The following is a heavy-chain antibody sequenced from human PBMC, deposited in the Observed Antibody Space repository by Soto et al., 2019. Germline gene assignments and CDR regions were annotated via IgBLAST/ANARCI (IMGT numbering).Heavy chain of an antibody. J-gene: IGHJ6*01. CDR3: ARSSNYYGMDV. V-gene: IGHV1-46*01. CDR2: MNPSGGST. Sequence: SVKVSCKASGYTFTSYYMHWVRQAPGQGLEWMGIMNPSGGSTSYAQKYQGRVSMTRDTSTSTLYMELSSLRSEDTAVYYCARSSNYYGMDVWGQGTTVTVSS. CDR1: GYTFTSYY.